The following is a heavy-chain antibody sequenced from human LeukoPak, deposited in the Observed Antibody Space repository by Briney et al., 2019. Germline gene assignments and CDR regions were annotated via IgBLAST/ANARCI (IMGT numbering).Heavy chain of an antibody. D-gene: IGHD5-24*01. Sequence: GESLKISCKGSGHSFTSYWIGWVRQMPGKGLEWMGIIYPGDSDTRYSPSFQGQVTISADKSISTAYLQWSSLKASDTAMYYCARQLANKRDGYRPLYDAFDIWGQGTMVTVSS. J-gene: IGHJ3*02. CDR1: GHSFTSYW. CDR3: ARQLANKRDGYRPLYDAFDI. V-gene: IGHV5-51*01. CDR2: IYPGDSDT.